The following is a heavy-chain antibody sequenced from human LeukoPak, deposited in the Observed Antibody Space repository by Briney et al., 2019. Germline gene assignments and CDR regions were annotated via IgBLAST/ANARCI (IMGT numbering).Heavy chain of an antibody. D-gene: IGHD2-15*01. J-gene: IGHJ6*02. CDR1: GFTFSDYY. CDR2: ISSSGDTI. Sequence: GGSLRLSCAASGFTFSDYYMSWIRQAPGKGLEGVSYISSSGDTIYYADSVKGRFTVSRDNAKNSLYLQMDSLRAEDTAVYYCARDCEYCSGGSCYTVPMDVWGQGTTVTVSS. V-gene: IGHV3-11*04. CDR3: ARDCEYCSGGSCYTVPMDV.